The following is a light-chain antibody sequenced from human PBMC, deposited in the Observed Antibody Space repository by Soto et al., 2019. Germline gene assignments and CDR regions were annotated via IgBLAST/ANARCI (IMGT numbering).Light chain of an antibody. CDR3: QQTFETPRT. Sequence: DIEMTQSPSSLSASVGDRVTITCRASQSISTYLNWYQQKPGKAPKLLIYAASSLESGVPSRSSGSGSGTDFTLTISSLQPEDFVSYYCQQTFETPRTFGQGTKVDIK. V-gene: IGKV1-39*01. CDR2: AAS. CDR1: QSISTY. J-gene: IGKJ1*01.